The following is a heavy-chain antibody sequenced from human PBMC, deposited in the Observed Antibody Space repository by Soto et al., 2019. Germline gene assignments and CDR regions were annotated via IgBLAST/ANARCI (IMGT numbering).Heavy chain of an antibody. J-gene: IGHJ6*02. Sequence: SQTLSLTCAISGDSVSSNSAAWNWIRQSPSRGLEWLGRTYYRSKWYNDYAVSVKSRITINPDTSKNQFSLQLNSVTPEDTAVYYCAIYPCRRYSGYAQEGYYHYNGMDLWGQGTTVTVSS. V-gene: IGHV6-1*01. CDR1: GDSVSSNSAA. D-gene: IGHD5-12*01. CDR2: TYYRSKWYN. CDR3: AIYPCRRYSGYAQEGYYHYNGMDL.